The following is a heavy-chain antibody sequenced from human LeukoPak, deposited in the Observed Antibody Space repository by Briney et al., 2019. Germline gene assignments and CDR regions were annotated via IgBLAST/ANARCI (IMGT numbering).Heavy chain of an antibody. J-gene: IGHJ3*02. D-gene: IGHD6-13*01. CDR1: GGTFSSYA. V-gene: IGHV1-69*04. Sequence: ASVKVSCKASGGTFSSYAISWVRQAPGQGLEWMGRIIPILGIANYAQKFQGRVTITADKSTSTAYMELSSLRSEDTAVYYCARYSSSWDDAFDIWGQGTMVTVSS. CDR2: IIPILGIA. CDR3: ARYSSSWDDAFDI.